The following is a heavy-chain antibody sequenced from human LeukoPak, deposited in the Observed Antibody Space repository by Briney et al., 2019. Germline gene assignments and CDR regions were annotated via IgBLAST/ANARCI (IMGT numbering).Heavy chain of an antibody. CDR3: ARGGYYYDSSGYFHFDY. V-gene: IGHV4-61*05. J-gene: IGHJ4*02. D-gene: IGHD3-22*01. CDR1: GGSISSTNYY. Sequence: PSETLSLTCTVSGGSISSTNYYWGWIRQPPGKGLEWIGYIYNSGSTNYNPSLKSRVTISVDTSKNQFSLKLSSVTAADTAVYYCARGGYYYDSSGYFHFDYWGQGTLVTVSS. CDR2: IYNSGST.